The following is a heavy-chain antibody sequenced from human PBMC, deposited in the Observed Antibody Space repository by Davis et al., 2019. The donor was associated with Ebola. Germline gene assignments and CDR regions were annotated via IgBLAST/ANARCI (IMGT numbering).Heavy chain of an antibody. Sequence: SVKVSCKASGYTFTSYGITWLRQAPGQGLDWMGGIIPIFGTANYAQKFQGRVTITADESTSTAYMELSSLRAEDTAVYYCARSGLSFGVVKYHYGMDVWGKGTTVTVSS. CDR1: GYTFTSYG. CDR2: IIPIFGTA. J-gene: IGHJ6*04. CDR3: ARSGLSFGVVKYHYGMDV. V-gene: IGHV1-69*13. D-gene: IGHD3-3*01.